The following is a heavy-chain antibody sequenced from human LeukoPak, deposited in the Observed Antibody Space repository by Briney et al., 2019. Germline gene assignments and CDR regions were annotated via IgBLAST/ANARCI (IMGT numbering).Heavy chain of an antibody. D-gene: IGHD1-26*01. V-gene: IGHV3-23*01. Sequence: PGGSLRLSCAASGFTFSSYAMSWVRQAPGKGLEWVSAISGSGGSTYYADSVKGRFTISRDNSKNTLYLQMNSLRAEDTALYYCAKDQRYSGSYYGSFDYWGQGTLVTVSS. J-gene: IGHJ4*02. CDR3: AKDQRYSGSYYGSFDY. CDR1: GFTFSSYA. CDR2: ISGSGGST.